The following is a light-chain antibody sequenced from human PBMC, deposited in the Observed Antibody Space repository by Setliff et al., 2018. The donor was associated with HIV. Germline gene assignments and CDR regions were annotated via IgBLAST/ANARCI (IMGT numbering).Light chain of an antibody. Sequence: QAVVTQEPSLTVSPGGTVTLTCASSTGTVTSGHYPNWFQQKPGLAPRALIYGTSDKHSWTPARFSGSLLGGKAALTLSGVQPEDEAEYYCLLYYGGVYVFGTGTKVTVL. J-gene: IGLJ1*01. CDR3: LLYYGGVYV. V-gene: IGLV7-43*01. CDR1: TGTVTSGHY. CDR2: GTS.